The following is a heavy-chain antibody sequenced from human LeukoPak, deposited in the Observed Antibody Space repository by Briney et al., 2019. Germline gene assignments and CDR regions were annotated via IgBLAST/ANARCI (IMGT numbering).Heavy chain of an antibody. CDR3: ARYSSGWYPYYFDY. CDR2: IYYSGRT. Sequence: SETLSLTCTVSGGSISSYYWSWIRQPPGKGLEWIGYIYYSGRTNYNPSLKSRVTISVDTSKNQFSLKLSSVTAADTAVYYCARYSSGWYPYYFDYWGQGTLVTVSS. D-gene: IGHD6-19*01. CDR1: GGSISSYY. V-gene: IGHV4-59*01. J-gene: IGHJ4*02.